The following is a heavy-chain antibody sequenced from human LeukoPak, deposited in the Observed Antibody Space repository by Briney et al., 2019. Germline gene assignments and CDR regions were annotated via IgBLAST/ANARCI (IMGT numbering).Heavy chain of an antibody. V-gene: IGHV4-31*03. J-gene: IGHJ4*02. CDR3: ARGRFYGFSGDS. Sequence: SETLSLTCSVSGGAIGSDGYYWNWIRQHPGKGLEWIGYIYYSGSASYNPSLKSRVTISVDTSKNQFSLRLSFVTAADTAVYYCARGRFYGFSGDSWGQGSLVTVSS. CDR2: IYYSGSA. CDR1: GGAIGSDGYY. D-gene: IGHD3-10*01.